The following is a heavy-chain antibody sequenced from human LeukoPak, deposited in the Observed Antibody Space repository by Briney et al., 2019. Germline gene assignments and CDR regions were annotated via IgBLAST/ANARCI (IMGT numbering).Heavy chain of an antibody. V-gene: IGHV3-21*01. Sequence: GGSLRLSCAASGFTFSSYSMNWVRQAPGKGLEWVSSISSSSGYIYYADSVKGRFTISRDNAKNSLYLQMNSLRAEDTALYYCARYYDILTGYNTHLDYWGQGTLVTVSS. CDR3: ARYYDILTGYNTHLDY. CDR1: GFTFSSYS. D-gene: IGHD3-9*01. J-gene: IGHJ4*02. CDR2: ISSSSGYI.